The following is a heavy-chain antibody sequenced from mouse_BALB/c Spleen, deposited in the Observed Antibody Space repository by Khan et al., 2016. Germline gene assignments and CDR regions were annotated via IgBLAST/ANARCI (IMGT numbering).Heavy chain of an antibody. CDR1: GYTFTDYA. V-gene: IGHV1S137*01. Sequence: QVQLQQPGAELVRPGVSVKISCKGSGYTFTDYAMHWVKQSHAKSLEWIGVISNYYGDASYNQKFKGKATMTVDKSSSTAYMELARLTSEYSAIYYCARDGDDYWGQGTTLTVSS. CDR3: ARDGDDY. J-gene: IGHJ2*01. CDR2: ISNYYGDA.